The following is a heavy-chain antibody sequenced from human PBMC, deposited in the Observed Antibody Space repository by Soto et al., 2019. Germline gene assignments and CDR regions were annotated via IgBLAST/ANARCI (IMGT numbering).Heavy chain of an antibody. V-gene: IGHV3-7*01. CDR3: ARDTNYYASGSGVDY. CDR1: GFTFSSYW. J-gene: IGHJ4*02. D-gene: IGHD3-10*01. Sequence: GGSLRLSCAASGFTFSSYWMSWVRQAPGKGLEWVANIKQDGSEKYYVDSVKGRFTISRDNAKNSLNLQMNSLRAEDTAVYFCARDTNYYASGSGVDYWGQGILVTVSS. CDR2: IKQDGSEK.